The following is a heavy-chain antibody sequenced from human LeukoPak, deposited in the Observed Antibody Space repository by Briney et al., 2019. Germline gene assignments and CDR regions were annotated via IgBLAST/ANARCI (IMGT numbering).Heavy chain of an antibody. J-gene: IGHJ4*02. CDR3: ARGGYSSSWYYFDY. CDR1: GGSISSYY. Sequence: PSETLSLTCTDSGGSISSYYWSWIRQPAGKGLEWIGRIYTSGSTNYNPSLKSRVTMSVDTSKNQFSLKLSPVTAADTAVYYCARGGYSSSWYYFDYWGQGTLVTVSS. CDR2: IYTSGST. V-gene: IGHV4-4*07. D-gene: IGHD6-13*01.